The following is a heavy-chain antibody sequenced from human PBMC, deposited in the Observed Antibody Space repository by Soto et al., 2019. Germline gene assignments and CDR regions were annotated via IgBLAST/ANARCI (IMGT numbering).Heavy chain of an antibody. D-gene: IGHD3-3*01. V-gene: IGHV4-59*08. J-gene: IGHJ6*03. CDR1: GGSISSYY. Sequence: PSETLSLTCTVSGGSISSYYWSWIRQPPGKGLEWIGYIYYSGSTNYNPSLKSRVTISVDTSKNQFSLKLSSVTAADTAVYYCARHFQSAYYDFWSGPYPPSCYYYYMDVWRKATTFTASS. CDR3: ARHFQSAYYDFWSGPYPPSCYYYYMDV. CDR2: IYYSGST.